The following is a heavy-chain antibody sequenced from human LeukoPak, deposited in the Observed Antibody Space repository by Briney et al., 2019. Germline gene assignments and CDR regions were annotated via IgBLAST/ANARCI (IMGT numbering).Heavy chain of an antibody. D-gene: IGHD3-22*01. CDR2: IYYSGST. J-gene: IGHJ6*02. CDR3: ARDRHYYDSSGPTKYYYYYYGMDV. V-gene: IGHV4-59*01. CDR1: GGSISSYY. Sequence: SETLSLTCTVSGGSISSYYWSWIRQPPGKGAEWIGSIYYSGSTNYNPSLKSRVTISVDTSKNQFSLKLSSVTAADTAVYYCARDRHYYDSSGPTKYYYYYYGMDVWGQGTTVTVSS.